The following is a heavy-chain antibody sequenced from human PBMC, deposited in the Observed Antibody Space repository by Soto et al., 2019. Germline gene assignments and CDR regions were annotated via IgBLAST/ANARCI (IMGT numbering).Heavy chain of an antibody. CDR1: GFTFSDYY. CDR2: ISSSGSTI. CDR3: ARYVVVVATPWFDP. V-gene: IGHV3-11*01. Sequence: GGSLRLSCAASGFTFSDYYMSWIRQAPGKGLEWVSYISSSGSTIYYADSVKGRFTISSDNAKKSLYLQMNSLRAEDTAVYYCARYVVVVATPWFDPWGQGPLVTVSS. J-gene: IGHJ5*02. D-gene: IGHD2-15*01.